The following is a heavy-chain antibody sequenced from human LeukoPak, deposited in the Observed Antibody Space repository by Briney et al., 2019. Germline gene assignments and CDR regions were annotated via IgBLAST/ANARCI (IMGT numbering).Heavy chain of an antibody. V-gene: IGHV3-23*01. CDR1: GFTFSSYA. D-gene: IGHD3-16*01. J-gene: IGHJ6*02. Sequence: GGSLRLSCAASGFTFSSYAMNWVRQAPGKGPEWVSLIKGSGDSTYYADSVRGRFTISRDNAKNSLYLQMNSLRAEDTAVYYCARGGGLDVWGQGATVTVSS. CDR2: IKGSGDST. CDR3: ARGGGLDV.